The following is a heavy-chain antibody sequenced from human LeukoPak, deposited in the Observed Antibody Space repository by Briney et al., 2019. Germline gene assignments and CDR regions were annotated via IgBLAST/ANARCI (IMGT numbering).Heavy chain of an antibody. CDR3: ARVGIAAAGDLTINGYYYYYMDV. D-gene: IGHD6-13*01. V-gene: IGHV3-21*01. CDR1: GFTFSSYS. J-gene: IGHJ6*03. Sequence: GGSLRLSCAASGFTFSSYSMNWVRQAPGKGLEWVSSISSSSSYIYYADSVKGRFTISRDNSKNTLYLQMNSLRAEDTAVYYCARVGIAAAGDLTINGYYYYYMDVWGKGTTVTISS. CDR2: ISSSSSYI.